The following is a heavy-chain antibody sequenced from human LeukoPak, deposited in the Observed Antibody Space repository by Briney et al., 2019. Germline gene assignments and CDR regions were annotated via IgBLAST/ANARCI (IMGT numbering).Heavy chain of an antibody. CDR1: GFTFSSYG. D-gene: IGHD3-10*01. CDR2: ISYDGSNK. J-gene: IGHJ5*02. CDR3: AKAGGSGSYSNWFDP. Sequence: GSLRLSCAASGFTFSSYGMHWVRQAPGKGLEWVAVISYDGSNKYYADSVKGRFTISRDNSKNTLYLQMNSLRAEDTAVYYCAKAGGSGSYSNWFDPWGQGTLVTVSS. V-gene: IGHV3-30*18.